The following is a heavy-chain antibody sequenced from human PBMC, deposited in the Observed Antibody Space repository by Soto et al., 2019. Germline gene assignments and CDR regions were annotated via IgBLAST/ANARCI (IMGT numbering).Heavy chain of an antibody. V-gene: IGHV4-39*01. CDR3: ARNQPQRYCSGGTCRPAYGMDV. D-gene: IGHD2-15*01. CDR2: IYYSGDT. CDR1: GDSISSDSFY. Sequence: PSETLSLTCTVSGDSISSDSFYWAWIRQPPGKGLEWIGIIYYSGDTYYNPSLAGRLTMSVDTSNQFSLTLRSVTAADTALYYCARNQPQRYCSGGTCRPAYGMDVWGQGTTVTFSS. J-gene: IGHJ6*02.